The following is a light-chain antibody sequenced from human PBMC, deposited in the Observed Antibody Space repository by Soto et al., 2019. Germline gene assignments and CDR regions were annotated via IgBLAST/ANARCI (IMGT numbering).Light chain of an antibody. V-gene: IGKV3-20*01. CDR1: QSIGSNF. Sequence: EIVLTQSPGTLSLSPGEGATLSCRASQSIGSNFLAWYQQKRGQAPRLLIHGASNRATGIPDRFSGSGSGTDLTLTITRLEPEDFAVYYCQQYGGSPRTFGQGTKVEVK. J-gene: IGKJ1*01. CDR3: QQYGGSPRT. CDR2: GAS.